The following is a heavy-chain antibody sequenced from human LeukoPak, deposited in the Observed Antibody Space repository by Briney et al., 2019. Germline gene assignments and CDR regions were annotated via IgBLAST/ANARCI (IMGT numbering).Heavy chain of an antibody. CDR2: IYYSGST. J-gene: IGHJ6*03. D-gene: IGHD2-2*01. V-gene: IGHV4-59*08. Sequence: SETLSLTCTVSGGSISSYYWSWIRQPPGKGLEWIGYIYYSGSTNYNPSLKSRVTISVDTSKNQFSLKLSSVTAADTAVYYCARRAIVVVPAAPFYYYYTDVWGKGTTVTVSS. CDR3: ARRAIVVVPAAPFYYYYTDV. CDR1: GGSISSYY.